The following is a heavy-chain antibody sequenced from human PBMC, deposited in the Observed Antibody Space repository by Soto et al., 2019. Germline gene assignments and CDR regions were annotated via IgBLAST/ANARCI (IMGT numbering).Heavy chain of an antibody. CDR2: IYYSGNT. CDR3: ARDQLEGNWFDP. J-gene: IGHJ5*02. CDR1: GGSISGYY. D-gene: IGHD1-1*01. Sequence: SETLSLTCTVSGGSISGYYWSWIRQPPGKGLEWIGYIYYSGNTNYNPSLKSRVTISVDKSKNQFSLKLTSVTAADTAVYYCARDQLEGNWFDPWGQGTLVTVSS. V-gene: IGHV4-59*12.